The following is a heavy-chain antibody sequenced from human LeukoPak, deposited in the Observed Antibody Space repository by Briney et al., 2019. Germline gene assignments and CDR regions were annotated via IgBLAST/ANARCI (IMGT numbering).Heavy chain of an antibody. D-gene: IGHD5-18*01. V-gene: IGHV1-69*13. CDR2: IIPIFGTA. J-gene: IGHJ4*02. CDR3: ARGKGYSYGYRYYFDY. CDR1: GGTFSSYA. Sequence: GAPVKVSCKASGGTFSSYAISWVRQAPGQGLEWMGGIIPIFGTANYAQKFQGRVTITADESTSTAYMELSSLRSEDTAVYYCARGKGYSYGYRYYFDYWGQGTLVTVSS.